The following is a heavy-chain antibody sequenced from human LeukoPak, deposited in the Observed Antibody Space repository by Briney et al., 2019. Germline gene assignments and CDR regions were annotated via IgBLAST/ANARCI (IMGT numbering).Heavy chain of an antibody. Sequence: SGTLSLTCAVSGGSISSSNWWSWVRQPPGKGLEWIGEIYHSGSTNYNPSLKSRVTISVDKSKNQFSLKLSSVTAADTAVYYCARLDNNGFWSGYYDYWGQGILVTVSS. CDR1: GGSISSSNW. V-gene: IGHV4-4*02. J-gene: IGHJ4*02. D-gene: IGHD3-3*01. CDR3: ARLDNNGFWSGYYDY. CDR2: IYHSGST.